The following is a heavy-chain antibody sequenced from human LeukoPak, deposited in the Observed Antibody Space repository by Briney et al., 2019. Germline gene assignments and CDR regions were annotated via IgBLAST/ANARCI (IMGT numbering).Heavy chain of an antibody. CDR3: AREMNWFDP. CDR1: GSTFSSYW. CDR2: IKQDGSEK. Sequence: GGSLRLSCAASGSTFSSYWMSWVRQAPGKGLEWVANIKQDGSEKYYVDSVKGRFTISRDNAKNSLYLQMNSLRAEDTAVYYCAREMNWFDPWGQGTLVTVSS. V-gene: IGHV3-7*01. J-gene: IGHJ5*02.